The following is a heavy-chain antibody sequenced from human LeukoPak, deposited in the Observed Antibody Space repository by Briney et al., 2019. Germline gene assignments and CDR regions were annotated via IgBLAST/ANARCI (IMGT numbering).Heavy chain of an antibody. Sequence: SVKVSCKASGYTFTSYGISWVRQAPGQGLEWMGGIIPIFGTANYAQKFQGRVTITADKSTSTVYMELSSLRSEDTAVYYCARGVFDKRSGGSYIAVGSNWFDPWGQGTLVTVSS. CDR3: ARGVFDKRSGGSYIAVGSNWFDP. V-gene: IGHV1-69*06. CDR2: IIPIFGTA. D-gene: IGHD2-15*01. CDR1: GYTFTSYG. J-gene: IGHJ5*02.